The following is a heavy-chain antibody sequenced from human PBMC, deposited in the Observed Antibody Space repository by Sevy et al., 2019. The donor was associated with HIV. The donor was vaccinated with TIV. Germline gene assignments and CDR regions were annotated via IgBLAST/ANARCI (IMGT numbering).Heavy chain of an antibody. J-gene: IGHJ4*02. CDR2: IYYSGST. Sequence: SETLSLTYTVSGGSISSSSYYWGWIRQPPGKGLEWIGSIYYSGSTYYNPSLKSRVTISVDTSKNQFSLKLSSVTAADTAVYYCARSEVIGYSSSWSTPFFGGEVNFDYWGQGTLVTVSS. V-gene: IGHV4-39*01. D-gene: IGHD6-13*01. CDR3: ARSEVIGYSSSWSTPFFGGEVNFDY. CDR1: GGSISSSSYY.